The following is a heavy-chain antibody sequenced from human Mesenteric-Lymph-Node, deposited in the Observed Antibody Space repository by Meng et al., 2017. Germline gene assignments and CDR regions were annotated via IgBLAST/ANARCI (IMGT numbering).Heavy chain of an antibody. J-gene: IGHJ4*02. CDR2: IYYGGTT. D-gene: IGHD5-18*01. CDR3: ARGSRGYSYG. V-gene: IGHV4-61*01. CDR1: GGSGSSGSYY. Sequence: QGQLEGSGLGLVRPSEPLSLTCTVSGGSGSSGSYYWTWIRQPPGKGLEWIGYIYYGGTTNYNPSLKSRVTISADTSKNQFSLKLSSVTAADTAVYYCARGSRGYSYGWGQGTLVTVPS.